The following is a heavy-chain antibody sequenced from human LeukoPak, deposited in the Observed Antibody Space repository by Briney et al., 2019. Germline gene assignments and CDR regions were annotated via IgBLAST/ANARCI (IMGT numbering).Heavy chain of an antibody. D-gene: IGHD3-22*01. CDR3: ARHFTSGYYYSDY. CDR2: IYYVGST. J-gene: IGHJ4*01. V-gene: IGHV4-39*01. CDR1: GASISSNEHF. Sequence: SETLSLTCSVSGASISSNEHFWAWVRQSPGTGLEWIGSIYYVGSTYYDPSLKSRVTISVDKSKNQFSLEVTSVTAADTAVYFCARHFTSGYYYSDYWGHGALVTVSS.